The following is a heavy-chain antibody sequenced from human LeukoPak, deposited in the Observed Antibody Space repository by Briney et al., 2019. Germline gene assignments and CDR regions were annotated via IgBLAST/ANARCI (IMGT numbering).Heavy chain of an antibody. CDR2: IRRGTNSYTT. CDR1: GFTFSDYI. Sequence: QPGGSLRLSCAASGFTFSDYILDWVRQAPGKGLEWVGRIRRGTNSYTTEYAASVKGRFIISRDDSKNSLYLHMNNLNTEDTAVYHCTRDGGEGGNSAFDIWGQGTMVTVSS. D-gene: IGHD3-16*01. CDR3: TRDGGEGGNSAFDI. J-gene: IGHJ3*02. V-gene: IGHV3-72*01.